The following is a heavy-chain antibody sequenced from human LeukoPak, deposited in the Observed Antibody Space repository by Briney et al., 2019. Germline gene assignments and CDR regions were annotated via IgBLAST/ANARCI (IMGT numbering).Heavy chain of an antibody. D-gene: IGHD4-23*01. CDR1: GGSFSGYY. J-gene: IGHJ4*02. CDR2: INHSGST. V-gene: IGHV4-34*01. CDR3: ARQSGGGAGDY. Sequence: SETLSLTCAVYGGSFSGYYWSWIRQPPGKGLEWIGEINHSGSTNYNPSLKSRVTISVDTSKNQFSLKLSSVTAADTAVYYCARQSGGGAGDYWGQGTLVTVSS.